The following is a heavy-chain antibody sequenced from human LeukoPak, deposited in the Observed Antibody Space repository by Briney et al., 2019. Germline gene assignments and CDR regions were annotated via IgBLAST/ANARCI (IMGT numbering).Heavy chain of an antibody. CDR1: GGSISSGSYY. CDR2: IYTSGST. V-gene: IGHV4-61*02. CDR3: ARERRNSYGYILDY. J-gene: IGHJ4*02. Sequence: SQTLSLTCTVFGGSISSGSYYWTWIRQPAGKGLEWIGRIYTSGSTNYNPSLKSRVTISIDTAKNQFSLKLSPVTAADTAVYYCARERRNSYGYILDYWGQGTLVTVSS. D-gene: IGHD5-18*01.